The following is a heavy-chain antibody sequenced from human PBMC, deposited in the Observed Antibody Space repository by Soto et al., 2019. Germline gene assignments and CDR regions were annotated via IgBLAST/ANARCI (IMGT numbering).Heavy chain of an antibody. Sequence: EVQLVESGGGLVKPGGSLRLSCAASGFTFDNAWMTWVRQAPGTGLEWGGRIKSKTEGETTDYAAPVKARFAISRDDSKNTLFLQMNSLNTEDAAVYYCTTGGGHSLFDYWGQGTLVTVSS. D-gene: IGHD3-16*01. CDR3: TTGGGHSLFDY. CDR1: GFTFDNAW. CDR2: IKSKTEGETT. J-gene: IGHJ4*02. V-gene: IGHV3-15*01.